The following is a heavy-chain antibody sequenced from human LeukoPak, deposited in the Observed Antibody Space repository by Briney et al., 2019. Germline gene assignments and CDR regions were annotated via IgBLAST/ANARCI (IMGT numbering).Heavy chain of an antibody. J-gene: IGHJ4*02. CDR3: ARDGYYGSGSYLKY. D-gene: IGHD3-10*01. CDR2: IIPIFGTA. Sequence: SVKVSCKASGGTFISYAISWVRQAPGQGLEWMGGIIPIFGTANYAQKFQGRVTITADESTSTAYMELSSLRSEDTAVYYCARDGYYGSGSYLKYWGQGTLVTVSS. V-gene: IGHV1-69*13. CDR1: GGTFISYA.